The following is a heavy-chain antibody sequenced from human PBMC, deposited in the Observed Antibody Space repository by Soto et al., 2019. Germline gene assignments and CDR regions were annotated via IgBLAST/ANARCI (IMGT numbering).Heavy chain of an antibody. CDR2: ISGGGGTT. J-gene: IGHJ2*01. Sequence: VQLLESGGGLEQPGGSLRLSCAASGFTFSSYAMSWVRQAPGKGLEWVSDISGGGGTTYYADSVKGRFTISRDNSKNTLYLQMNSLRAEDTAVYYCAKAAVGYWYFDLWGRGTLVTVSS. CDR1: GFTFSSYA. V-gene: IGHV3-23*01. CDR3: AKAAVGYWYFDL. D-gene: IGHD1-26*01.